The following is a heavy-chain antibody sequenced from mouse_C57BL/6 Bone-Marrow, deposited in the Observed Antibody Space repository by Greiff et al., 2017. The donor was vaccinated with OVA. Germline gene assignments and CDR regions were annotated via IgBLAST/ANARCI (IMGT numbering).Heavy chain of an antibody. CDR2: IYPRSGNT. V-gene: IGHV1-81*01. CDR3: ARCGPGFAY. Sequence: QVQLKESGAELARPGASVKLSCKASGYTFTSYGISWVKQRTGQGLEWIGEIYPRSGNTYYNEKFKGKATLTADKSSSTAYMELRSLTSEDSAVYFCARCGPGFAYWGQGTLVTVSA. CDR1: GYTFTSYG. J-gene: IGHJ3*01.